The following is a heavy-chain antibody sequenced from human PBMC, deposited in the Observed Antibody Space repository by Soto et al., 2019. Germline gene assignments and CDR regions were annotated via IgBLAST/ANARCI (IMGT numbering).Heavy chain of an antibody. J-gene: IGHJ4*02. CDR2: ISAYNGNT. Sequence: ASVKVSCKASGYTFTSYGISWVRQAPGQGLEWMGWISAYNGNTNYAQKLQGRVTMTTDTSTSTAYMELRSLRSDDTAVYYCASVSPAAGPIVAYFDYWGQGTLVTVSS. V-gene: IGHV1-18*01. CDR1: GYTFTSYG. D-gene: IGHD6-13*01. CDR3: ASVSPAAGPIVAYFDY.